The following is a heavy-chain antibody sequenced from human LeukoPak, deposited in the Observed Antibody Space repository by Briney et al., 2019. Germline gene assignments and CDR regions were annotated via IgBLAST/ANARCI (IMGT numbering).Heavy chain of an antibody. CDR3: ARDKKYYSDSSVSTDFDY. Sequence: GGSLRLSCAASGFTFSSYVMHWVRQAPGKGLEWVAVISHDGINKYYADSVKGRFTISRDDSKNTLYLQMISLRAEDTAVYYCARDKKYYSDSSVSTDFDYWGQGTLVTVSS. CDR1: GFTFSSYV. V-gene: IGHV3-30-3*01. D-gene: IGHD3-22*01. J-gene: IGHJ4*02. CDR2: ISHDGINK.